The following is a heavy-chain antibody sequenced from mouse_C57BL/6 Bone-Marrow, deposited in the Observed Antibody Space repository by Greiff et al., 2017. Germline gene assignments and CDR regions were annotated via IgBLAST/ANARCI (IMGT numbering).Heavy chain of an antibody. J-gene: IGHJ2*01. V-gene: IGHV5-2*01. CDR1: EYEFPSHD. CDR2: INRDGGST. CDR3: ARRAMITSLFDY. D-gene: IGHD6-1*01. Sequence: EVKLVESGGGLVQPGESLKLSCESNEYEFPSHDMSWVRKTPEKRLELVAAINRDGGSTNYPDTMERRSIISRDNTKKTLYQQMSSLRSEDTALYYCARRAMITSLFDYWGQGTTLTVSS.